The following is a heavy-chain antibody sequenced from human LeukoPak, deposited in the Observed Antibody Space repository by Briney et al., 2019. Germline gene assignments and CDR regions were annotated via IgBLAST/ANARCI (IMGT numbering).Heavy chain of an antibody. Sequence: ASVKVSCKVSGDTLTKLSMHWVRQTPGKGLEWMGSFDPEDGETVYAQKFQGRVTMTEDTSTDTAYMELTSLRSEDTAVYYCATGPNFGVFTAYYSCFDPWGQGTLVTVSS. D-gene: IGHD3-9*01. CDR2: FDPEDGET. CDR3: ATGPNFGVFTAYYSCFDP. J-gene: IGHJ5*02. CDR1: GDTLTKLS. V-gene: IGHV1-24*01.